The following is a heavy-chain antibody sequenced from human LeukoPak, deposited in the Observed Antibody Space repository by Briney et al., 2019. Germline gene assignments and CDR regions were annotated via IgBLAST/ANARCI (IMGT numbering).Heavy chain of an antibody. V-gene: IGHV4-59*12. CDR3: ARDRIVGATGGFDY. CDR2: IYYSGST. D-gene: IGHD1-26*01. Sequence: SETLSLTCTVSGGSISSYYWSWIRQPPGKGLEWIGYIYYSGSTNYNPSLKSRVTISVDTSKNQFSLKLSSVTAADTAVYYCARDRIVGATGGFDYWGQGTLVTVSS. J-gene: IGHJ4*02. CDR1: GGSISSYY.